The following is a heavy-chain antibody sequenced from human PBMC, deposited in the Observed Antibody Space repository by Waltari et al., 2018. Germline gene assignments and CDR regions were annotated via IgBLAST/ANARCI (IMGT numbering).Heavy chain of an antibody. CDR3: ARATNYDFWSGYYAKGWGFDP. D-gene: IGHD3-3*01. CDR1: GYTFTSYD. CDR2: MNPNSGNT. J-gene: IGHJ5*02. Sequence: QVQLVQSGAEVKKPGASVKVSCKASGYTFTSYDINWVRQATGQGLEWMGWMNPNSGNTGYAQKFQGRVTMTRNTSISTAYMELSSLRSEDTAVYYCARATNYDFWSGYYAKGWGFDPWGQGTLVTVSS. V-gene: IGHV1-8*01.